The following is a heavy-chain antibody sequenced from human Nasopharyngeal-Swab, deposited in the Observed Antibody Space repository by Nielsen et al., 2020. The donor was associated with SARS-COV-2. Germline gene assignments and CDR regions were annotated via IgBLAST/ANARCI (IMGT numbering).Heavy chain of an antibody. CDR2: INPSGGST. V-gene: IGHV1-46*01. J-gene: IGHJ4*02. D-gene: IGHD5-12*01. CDR3: ARVGVGYSGYDSVDY. Sequence: WVRQAPGQGLEWMGIINPSGGSTSYAQKFQGRVTMTRDTSTSTVYLELSSLRSDDTAVYYCARVGVGYSGYDSVDYWGQGNLVTVSS.